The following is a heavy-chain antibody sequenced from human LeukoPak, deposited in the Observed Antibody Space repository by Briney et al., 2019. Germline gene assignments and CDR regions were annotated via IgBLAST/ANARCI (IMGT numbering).Heavy chain of an antibody. CDR1: GGTFSSYA. Sequence: GSSVKVSCKASGGTFSSYAISWVRQAPGQGLGWMGGIIPIFGTANYAQKFQGRVTITADESTSTAYMELSSLRSEDTAVYYCARRNRWELLLLDYWGQGTLVTVSS. CDR3: ARRNRWELLLLDY. CDR2: IIPIFGTA. J-gene: IGHJ4*02. V-gene: IGHV1-69*01. D-gene: IGHD1-26*01.